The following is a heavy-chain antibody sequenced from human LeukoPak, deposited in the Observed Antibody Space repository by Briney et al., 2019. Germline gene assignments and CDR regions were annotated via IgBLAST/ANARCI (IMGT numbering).Heavy chain of an antibody. J-gene: IGHJ4*02. CDR2: ISWDGGST. Sequence: GGSLRLSCAASGFTFEDYAMHWVRQAPGKGPEWVSLISWDGGSTYYADSVKGRFTISRDNSKNSLYLQMNSLRAEDTAVYYCAKDQKDREVDYWGQGTLVTVSS. CDR1: GFTFEDYA. V-gene: IGHV3-43D*03. D-gene: IGHD2-15*01. CDR3: AKDQKDREVDY.